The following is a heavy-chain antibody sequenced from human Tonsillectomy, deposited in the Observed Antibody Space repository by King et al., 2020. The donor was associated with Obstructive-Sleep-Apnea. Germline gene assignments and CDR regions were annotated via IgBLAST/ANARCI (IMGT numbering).Heavy chain of an antibody. J-gene: IGHJ4*01. CDR3: ATPDILTGYYAYYFDY. CDR1: GYTLTELS. V-gene: IGHV1-24*01. CDR2: FDPEDGET. D-gene: IGHD3-9*01. Sequence: VQLVQSGAEVKKPGASVKVSCKVSGYTLTELSMHWVRQAPGKGLEWMGGFDPEDGETIYAQKFQGRVTMTEDTSTDTAYMELSSLRSEDTAVYYCATPDILTGYYAYYFDYWGHGTLVTVSS.